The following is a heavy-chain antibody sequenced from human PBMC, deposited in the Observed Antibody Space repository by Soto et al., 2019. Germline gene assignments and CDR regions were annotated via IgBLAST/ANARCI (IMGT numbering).Heavy chain of an antibody. D-gene: IGHD3-22*01. V-gene: IGHV3-7*03. CDR2: IKQDGSEK. CDR3: ATPGGYYYDSSGSRWAFDI. Sequence: PGGSLRLSCAASGFTFSSYWMSWVRQAPGKGLEWVAYIKQDGSEKYYVDSVKGRFTISRDNAKNSLYLQMNSLRAEDTAVYYCATPGGYYYDSSGSRWAFDIWGKGTMVTVS. J-gene: IGHJ3*02. CDR1: GFTFSSYW.